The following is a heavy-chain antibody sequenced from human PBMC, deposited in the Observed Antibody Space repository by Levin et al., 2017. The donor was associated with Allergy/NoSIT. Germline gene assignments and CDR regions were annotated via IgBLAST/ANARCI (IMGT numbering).Heavy chain of an antibody. V-gene: IGHV4-59*08. D-gene: IGHD2-2*01. CDR3: ARHVDVVVPAATVKHAFDI. J-gene: IGHJ3*02. CDR1: GGSISSYY. CDR2: IYYSGST. Sequence: SHTLSLTCTVSGGSISSYYWSWIRQPPGKGLEWIGYIYYSGSTNYNPSLKSRVTISVDTSKNQFSLKLSSVTAADTAVYYCARHVDVVVPAATVKHAFDIWGQGTMVTVSS.